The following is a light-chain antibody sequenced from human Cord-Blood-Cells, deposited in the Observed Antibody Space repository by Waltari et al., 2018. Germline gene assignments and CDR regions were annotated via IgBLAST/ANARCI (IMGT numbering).Light chain of an antibody. V-gene: IGKV1-27*01. CDR3: QKYNSAPRT. CDR1: QGISNY. J-gene: IGKJ1*01. Sequence: DMQMTQSPSSLSPSVGARVTITCRASQGISNYLAWYQQKPGKVPKLLIYAASTLQSGVPSRFSGSGSGTDFTLTISSLQPEDVATYYCQKYNSAPRTFGQGTKVEIK. CDR2: AAS.